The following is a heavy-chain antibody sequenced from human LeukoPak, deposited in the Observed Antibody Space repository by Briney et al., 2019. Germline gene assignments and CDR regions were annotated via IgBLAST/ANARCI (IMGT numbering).Heavy chain of an antibody. CDR3: ARHRRDYDSSGIDAFDI. D-gene: IGHD3-22*01. J-gene: IGHJ3*02. CDR1: GGSISSYY. Sequence: SETLSLTCTVSGGSISSYYWSWIRQPPGKGLEWIGYIYYSGSTNYNPSLKSRVTISVDTSKNQFSLKLSSVTAADTAVYYCARHRRDYDSSGIDAFDIWGQGTMVTVSS. CDR2: IYYSGST. V-gene: IGHV4-59*08.